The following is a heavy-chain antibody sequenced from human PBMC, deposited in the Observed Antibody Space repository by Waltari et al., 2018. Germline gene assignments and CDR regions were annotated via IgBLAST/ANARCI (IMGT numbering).Heavy chain of an antibody. Sequence: QVQLVQSGAEVKKPGASVKVSCKASGYTFTSYGISWVRQAPGPGLAWMGWGSGENGNTNYEKKLQGRVTMTTDTATRTAYMELRSLRSDDTAVYYCARVHLGYCSSTSCYNWFDPWGQGTLVTVSS. CDR3: ARVHLGYCSSTSCYNWFDP. CDR2: GSGENGNT. V-gene: IGHV1-18*01. D-gene: IGHD2-2*01. J-gene: IGHJ5*02. CDR1: GYTFTSYG.